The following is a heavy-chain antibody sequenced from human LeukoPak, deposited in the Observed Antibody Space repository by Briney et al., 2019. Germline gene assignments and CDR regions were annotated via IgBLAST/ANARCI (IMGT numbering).Heavy chain of an antibody. J-gene: IGHJ5*02. Sequence: SETLSLTCTVSGGSISSSSYYWGWIRQPPGKGLEWIGSIYYSGSTYYNPSLKSRVTISVDTSKNQFSLKLSSVTAADTAVYYCARLRTYCSDGSCYQNWFDPWGQGTLVTVSS. CDR3: ARLRTYCSDGSCYQNWFDP. CDR1: GGSISSSSYY. D-gene: IGHD2-15*01. V-gene: IGHV4-39*01. CDR2: IYYSGST.